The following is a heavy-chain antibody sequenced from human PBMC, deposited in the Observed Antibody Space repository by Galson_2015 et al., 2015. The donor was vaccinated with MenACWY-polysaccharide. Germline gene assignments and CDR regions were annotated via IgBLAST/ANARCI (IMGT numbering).Heavy chain of an antibody. CDR2: IKKDGSEK. J-gene: IGHJ5*02. D-gene: IGHD3-10*01. CDR1: GFTFSTYW. Sequence: CAASGFTFSTYWMTWVRQAPGKGLEWVANIKKDGSEKYYVASVRGRFTISRDNAKNSLYLQMNSLRAEDTAIYYCARDQRGSGSWSWFDPWGQGTLVTVSS. V-gene: IGHV3-7*01. CDR3: ARDQRGSGSWSWFDP.